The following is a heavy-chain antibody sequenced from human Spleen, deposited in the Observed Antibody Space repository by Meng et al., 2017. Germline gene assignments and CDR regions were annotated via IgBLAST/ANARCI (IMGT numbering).Heavy chain of an antibody. V-gene: IGHV1-2*06. CDR3: ARDEDISAAGKLFGDY. CDR1: GYTFPAYW. CDR2: INPKSGDT. D-gene: IGHD6-13*01. Sequence: QVQMGRLGAEMKKPGASVKVSCKASGYTFPAYWLHWVRRAPGQGLEWMGRINPKSGDTHYAQRFQGRVTMTGDTSISTAYMELSGLRSDDTAMYYCARDEDISAAGKLFGDYWGQGTLVTVSS. J-gene: IGHJ4*02.